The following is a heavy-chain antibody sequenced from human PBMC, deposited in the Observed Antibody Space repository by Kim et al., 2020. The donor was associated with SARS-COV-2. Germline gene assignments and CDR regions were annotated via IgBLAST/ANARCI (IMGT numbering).Heavy chain of an antibody. CDR3: ATLCNQYYFDY. Sequence: GGSLRLSCAASGFTFSSYAMNWVRQAPGKGLEWVSAISGGGGSTYYADSVKGRFTISRDNSKNTLSLQMNSLRAEDTAVYYCATLCNQYYFDYWGQGTLVTGSS. J-gene: IGHJ4*02. CDR2: ISGGGGST. CDR1: GFTFSSYA. D-gene: IGHD3-10*02. V-gene: IGHV3-23*01.